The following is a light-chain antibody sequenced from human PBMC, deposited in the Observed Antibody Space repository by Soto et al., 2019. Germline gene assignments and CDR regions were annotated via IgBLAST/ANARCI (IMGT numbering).Light chain of an antibody. CDR1: NSNLGAGYD. V-gene: IGLV1-40*01. J-gene: IGLJ3*02. CDR3: QAYDYSLTAFV. CDR2: GNR. Sequence: QSVLTQPPSVSGAPGQRVTISCTGNNSNLGAGYDVHWYQQLPGAAPKLVVFGNRNRPSGVPERFSGSKSGASASLAITGLQAEDEADYYCQAYDYSLTAFVFGGGTKLTVL.